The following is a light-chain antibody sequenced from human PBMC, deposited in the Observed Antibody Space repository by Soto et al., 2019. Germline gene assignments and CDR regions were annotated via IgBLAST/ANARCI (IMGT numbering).Light chain of an antibody. Sequence: DIQMTQSPSSVSASVGDRVTITCRASQGISSWLAWYQQKPGKAPKLLIYAASNLETGVPSRFSGSGSATDFTFTISSLQPEDIATYYCLQLNSYPRTFGQGTKVDIK. CDR1: QGISSW. CDR3: LQLNSYPRT. J-gene: IGKJ1*01. V-gene: IGKV1-12*01. CDR2: AAS.